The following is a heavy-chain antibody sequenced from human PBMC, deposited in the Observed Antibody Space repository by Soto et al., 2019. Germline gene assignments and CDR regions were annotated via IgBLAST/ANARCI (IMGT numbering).Heavy chain of an antibody. D-gene: IGHD2-15*01. CDR2: IKSKADGETK. Sequence: LRLSCAASGSTSSHAWMSWVRQAPGKGLEWVGRIKSKADGETKDYGAPVRGRFTISRDDAKDTLYLQMNSLRIEDTAVYYCCVVKRLDQYSTSGYWFDPWGPGTLVTVSS. J-gene: IGHJ5*02. CDR3: CVVKRLDQYSTSGYWFDP. V-gene: IGHV3-15*01. CDR1: GSTSSHAW.